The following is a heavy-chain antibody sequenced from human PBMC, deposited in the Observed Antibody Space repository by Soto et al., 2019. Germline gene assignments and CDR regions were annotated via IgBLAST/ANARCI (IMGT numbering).Heavy chain of an antibody. Sequence: EAQLLESGGSLVQPGGSLRLSCAASGFSFSSYAMTWVRQAPGKGLEWVSMISGAGDRTYYADSVKGRFTISRDNSKNTLYLQMNSLRAEATAVYHCAKATRGPLSSRRSDANHLDSWGQGTLVTVSS. D-gene: IGHD3-10*01. CDR2: ISGAGDRT. CDR1: GFSFSSYA. V-gene: IGHV3-23*01. CDR3: AKATRGPLSSRRSDANHLDS. J-gene: IGHJ4*02.